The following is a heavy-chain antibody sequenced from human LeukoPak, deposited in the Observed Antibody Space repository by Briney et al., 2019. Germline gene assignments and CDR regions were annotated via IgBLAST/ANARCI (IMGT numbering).Heavy chain of an antibody. D-gene: IGHD3-22*01. CDR1: GLTFSRYW. V-gene: IGHV3-74*01. J-gene: IGHJ6*03. CDR3: AKSPYYHLFHYYMDV. Sequence: GGSLRLSXAASGLTFSRYWMHWIRQAPGKGLVWVSHISSDGTRTHYADSVKGRFTISRDNANEALCLQMDSLKVEDTATYYCAKSPYYHLFHYYMDVWGKGTTVTVS. CDR2: ISSDGTRT.